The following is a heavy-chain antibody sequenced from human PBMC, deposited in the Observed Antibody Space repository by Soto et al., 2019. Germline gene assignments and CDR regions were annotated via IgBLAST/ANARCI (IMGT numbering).Heavy chain of an antibody. CDR2: ISSSGSTI. D-gene: IGHD2-15*01. CDR3: AREGAPFSHGCSGGSGYSGYYYYYMDV. Sequence: QVQLVESGGGLVKPGGSLRLSCAASGFTFSDYYMSWIRQAPGKGLEWVSYISSSGSTIYYADSVKGRFTISRNNAKNSLYLQMNSLRAADTAVYYCAREGAPFSHGCSGGSGYSGYYYYYMDVWGKGTTVTVSS. V-gene: IGHV3-11*01. CDR1: GFTFSDYY. J-gene: IGHJ6*03.